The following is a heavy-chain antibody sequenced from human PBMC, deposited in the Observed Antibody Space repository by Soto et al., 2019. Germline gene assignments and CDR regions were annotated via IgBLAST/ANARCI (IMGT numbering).Heavy chain of an antibody. CDR2: ISGIGGST. CDR1: GFTFTDYA. Sequence: PGGSLRLSCAASGFTFTDYALNWVRQAPGKGLEWVATISGIGGSTYLADSVKGRLSISRDNSKNTVSLLMNSLRAEDTAVYFCARGSSGYISSWYYFDYWGRGTLVTVSS. J-gene: IGHJ4*02. CDR3: ARGSSGYISSWYYFDY. V-gene: IGHV3-23*01. D-gene: IGHD6-13*01.